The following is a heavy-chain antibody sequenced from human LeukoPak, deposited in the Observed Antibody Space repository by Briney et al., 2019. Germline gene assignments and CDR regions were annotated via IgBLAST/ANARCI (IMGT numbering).Heavy chain of an antibody. D-gene: IGHD2-15*01. J-gene: IGHJ4*02. Sequence: GGSLRLSCTASGFTFSSYSMNWVRQAPGKGLEWVSSISSGSTYIYYADSVKGRFTVSRDNAKNSLYLQMNSLRAEDTAVYYCARDFTNIRGGGYFDNWGQGTLVTVSS. CDR3: ARDFTNIRGGGYFDN. CDR2: ISSGSTYI. CDR1: GFTFSSYS. V-gene: IGHV3-21*01.